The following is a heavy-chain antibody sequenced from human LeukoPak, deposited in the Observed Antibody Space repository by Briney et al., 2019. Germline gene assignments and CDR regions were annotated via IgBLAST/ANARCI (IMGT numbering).Heavy chain of an antibody. CDR1: GGSVTTGTYH. Sequence: SETLSLTCSVSGGSVTTGTYHWAWIRQPPGKGLEWIGEINHSGSTNYNPSLKSRVTISVDTYKNQFSLKLSSVTAADTAVYYCAGYLYGSGMFDPWGQGTLVTVSS. J-gene: IGHJ5*02. CDR3: AGYLYGSGMFDP. D-gene: IGHD3-10*01. V-gene: IGHV4-39*07. CDR2: INHSGST.